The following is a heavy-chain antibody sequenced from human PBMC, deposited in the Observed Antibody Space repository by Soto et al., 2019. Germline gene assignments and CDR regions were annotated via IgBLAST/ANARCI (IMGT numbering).Heavy chain of an antibody. CDR2: MNPNSGNT. Sequence: QVQLVQSGAEVKKPGASVKVSCKASGYTFTSYDINWVRQATGQGLEWMGWMNPNSGNTGYAQKFQGRVTMTRNTSISTAYMELSSLRSEDTAVYYCARDTIGSGSGSTDPDYWGQGTLVTVSS. V-gene: IGHV1-8*01. J-gene: IGHJ4*02. CDR3: ARDTIGSGSGSTDPDY. D-gene: IGHD3-10*01. CDR1: GYTFTSYD.